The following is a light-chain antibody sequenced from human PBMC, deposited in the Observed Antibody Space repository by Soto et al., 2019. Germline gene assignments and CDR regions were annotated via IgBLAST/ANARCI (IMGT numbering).Light chain of an antibody. CDR2: EVS. J-gene: IGKJ5*01. Sequence: DIVMAQSPVAVSFTPVHPTSISCKSSQSLLQSDGKTYLSWYLQKAGQPPQFLVYEVSQRFSGVPDRFSGSGSGTDFTLKISRVEAEDVGVYYCMQRTELPPITFGQGTRLEIK. V-gene: IGKV2D-29*01. CDR1: QSLLQSDGKTY. CDR3: MQRTELPPIT.